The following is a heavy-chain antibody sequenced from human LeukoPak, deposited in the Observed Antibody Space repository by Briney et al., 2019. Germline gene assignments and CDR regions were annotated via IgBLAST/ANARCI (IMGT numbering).Heavy chain of an antibody. Sequence: GGSLRLSCAASGFTFSSYWMSWVRQAPGKGLEWVANIKQDGSEKYYVDSVKGRFTISRDNAKNSLYLQMNSLRAEDTAVYYCARRTMVRGVSFAYYYYYMDVWGKGTTVTISS. V-gene: IGHV3-7*01. CDR1: GFTFSSYW. D-gene: IGHD3-10*01. CDR3: ARRTMVRGVSFAYYYYYMDV. CDR2: IKQDGSEK. J-gene: IGHJ6*03.